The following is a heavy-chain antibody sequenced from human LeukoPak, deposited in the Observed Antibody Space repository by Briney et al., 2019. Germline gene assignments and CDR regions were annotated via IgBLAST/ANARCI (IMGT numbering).Heavy chain of an antibody. CDR1: GGVTDS. CDR3: ARGTTYYYDSSGYFHWFDP. Sequence: KTSETLSLTCTVSGGVTDSWGWIRQPPGKGLEWIGTIHQTGPTYYNPSLKSRVTVSIDKSKNQFSLKLTSLTAADTAVYYCARGTTYYYDSSGYFHWFDPWGQGTLVTVSS. CDR2: IHQTGPT. V-gene: IGHV4-39*07. J-gene: IGHJ5*02. D-gene: IGHD3-22*01.